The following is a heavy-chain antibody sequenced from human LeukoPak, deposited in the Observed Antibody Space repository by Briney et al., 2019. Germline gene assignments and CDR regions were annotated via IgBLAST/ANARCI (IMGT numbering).Heavy chain of an antibody. CDR2: INHSGST. CDR1: GDSTGRYY. Sequence: SETLSLTCTVSGDSTGRYYWSWIRQPPGKGLEWIGEINHSGSTNYNPSLKSRVTISVDTSKNQFSLKLSSVTAADTAVYYCARSVGYCSSTSCDGWFDPWGQGTLVTVSS. V-gene: IGHV4-34*01. CDR3: ARSVGYCSSTSCDGWFDP. J-gene: IGHJ5*02. D-gene: IGHD2-2*01.